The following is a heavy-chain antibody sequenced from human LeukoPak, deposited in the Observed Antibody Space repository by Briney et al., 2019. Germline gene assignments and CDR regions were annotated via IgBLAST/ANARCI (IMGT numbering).Heavy chain of an antibody. Sequence: SETLSLTCTVSGGSLSSSSYYWGWVRQPPGTGMEWVGSIYYSGSTYYNPSLNSPVTISVDTSQNHFSLKLSSVTAADTAVYYCARAEFGYSGYHYVCYYYYMDVWGKGTTVTVSS. J-gene: IGHJ6*03. D-gene: IGHD5-12*01. V-gene: IGHV4-39*07. CDR2: IYYSGST. CDR3: ARAEFGYSGYHYVCYYYYMDV. CDR1: GGSLSSSSYY.